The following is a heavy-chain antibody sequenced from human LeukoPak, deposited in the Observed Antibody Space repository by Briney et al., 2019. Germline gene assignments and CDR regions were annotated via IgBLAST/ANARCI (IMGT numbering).Heavy chain of an antibody. J-gene: IGHJ4*02. Sequence: SVKVSYKASGGTFSSYAISWVRQAPGQGLEWMGGIIPIFGTANYAQKFQGRVTITTDESTSTAYMELSSLRSEDTAVYYCARALNYYDGSGYFFYWGQGTLVTVSS. CDR3: ARALNYYDGSGYFFY. V-gene: IGHV1-69*05. CDR2: IIPIFGTA. CDR1: GGTFSSYA. D-gene: IGHD3-22*01.